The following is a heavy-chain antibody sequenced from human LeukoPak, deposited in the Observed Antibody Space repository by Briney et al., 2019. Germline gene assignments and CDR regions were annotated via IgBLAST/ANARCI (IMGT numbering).Heavy chain of an antibody. CDR1: GFTFSSYA. V-gene: IGHV3-30-3*01. CDR2: ISYDGSNK. CDR3: ARDGGRQQTDASDI. D-gene: IGHD3-16*01. Sequence: GGSLRLSCAASGFTFSSYAMHWVRQAPGKGLERVAVISYDGSNKYYADSVKGRFTISRDNSKNTLYLQMNSLRAEDTAVYYCARDGGRQQTDASDIWGQGTMVTVSS. J-gene: IGHJ3*02.